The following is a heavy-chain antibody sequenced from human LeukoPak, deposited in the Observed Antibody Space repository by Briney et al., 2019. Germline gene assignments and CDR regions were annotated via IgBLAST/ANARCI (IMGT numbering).Heavy chain of an antibody. V-gene: IGHV3-48*02. J-gene: IGHJ3*01. CDR2: SNTDGTI. CDR3: VRDRDYAFDF. CDR1: GFTFSYYS. Sequence: SGGSLRLSCAASGFTFSYYSMNWVRPAPGKGLEWISYSNTDGTISYADSVKGRFTISRDNAENSLYLQMNSLRDEDTAVYFCVRDRDYAFDFWGQGTMVTVSS.